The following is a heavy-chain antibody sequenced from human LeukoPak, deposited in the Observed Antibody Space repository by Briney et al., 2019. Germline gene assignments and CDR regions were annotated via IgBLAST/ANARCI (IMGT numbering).Heavy chain of an antibody. CDR1: GYTFTNYV. CDR3: ARDVIDGRGYSFGYDY. Sequence: ASVKVSCKASGYTFTNYVVHWVRLAPGQGLEWMGWISAGNGKTKYSQKLQGRVTITRDTSASTAYMELSSLRSEDTAVYYCARDVIDGRGYSFGYDYWGQGTLVTVSS. CDR2: ISAGNGKT. D-gene: IGHD5-18*01. V-gene: IGHV1-3*01. J-gene: IGHJ4*02.